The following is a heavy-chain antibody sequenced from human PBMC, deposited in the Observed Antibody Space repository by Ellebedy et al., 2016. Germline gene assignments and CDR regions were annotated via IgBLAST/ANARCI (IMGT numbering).Heavy chain of an antibody. CDR2: ISDYSRAI. Sequence: GGSLRLSCAASGFTFSNYNMNWVRQAPGKGLEWVSYISDYSRAIYYADSVKGRFTISRDNAKNSLYLQMNSLRDEDTAVYYCARETDTAMLTDFWGQGTLVTVSS. D-gene: IGHD5-18*01. CDR3: ARETDTAMLTDF. J-gene: IGHJ4*02. V-gene: IGHV3-48*02. CDR1: GFTFSNYN.